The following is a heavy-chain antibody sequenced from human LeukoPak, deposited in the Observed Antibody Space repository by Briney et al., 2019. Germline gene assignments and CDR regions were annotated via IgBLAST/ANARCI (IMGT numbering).Heavy chain of an antibody. J-gene: IGHJ3*02. Sequence: SETLSLTCTVSGGFISSGSYYWSWIRQPAGKGLEWIGRIYTSGSTNYNPSLKSRVTISVDTSKNQFSLKLSSVTAADTAVYYCASFSLPAAKIGAFDIWGQGTMVTVSS. D-gene: IGHD2-2*01. CDR1: GGFISSGSYY. V-gene: IGHV4-61*02. CDR3: ASFSLPAAKIGAFDI. CDR2: IYTSGST.